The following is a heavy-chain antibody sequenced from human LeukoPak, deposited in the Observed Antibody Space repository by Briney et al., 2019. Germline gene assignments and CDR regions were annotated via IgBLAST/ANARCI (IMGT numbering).Heavy chain of an antibody. CDR1: GFTFSSYS. Sequence: PGGSLRLSCAASGFTFSSYSMNWIRQPPGKGLEWIGYIYYSGSTYYNPSPKSRVTISVDTSKNQFSLKLSSVTAADTAVYYCARHFSTEDVVVPAASDWYFDLWGRGTLVTVSS. J-gene: IGHJ2*01. V-gene: IGHV4-59*08. CDR2: IYYSGST. D-gene: IGHD2-2*01. CDR3: ARHFSTEDVVVPAASDWYFDL.